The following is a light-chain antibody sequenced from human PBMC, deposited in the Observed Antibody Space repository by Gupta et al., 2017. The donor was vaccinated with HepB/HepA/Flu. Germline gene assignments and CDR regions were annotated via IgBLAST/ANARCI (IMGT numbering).Light chain of an antibody. J-gene: IGLJ2*01. CDR2: GNN. CDR1: SSNMGNNY. V-gene: IGLV1-51*02. Sequence: VFTLLTHVSAVPGQKVTISCAGSSSNMGNNYVAWYEQLPGTAPRLLIYGNNKRASGIPDRVSGSKSGTSATLGITGRQTGDEADYYCGTWDSSLSAGVFGGGTKLTVL. CDR3: GTWDSSLSAGV.